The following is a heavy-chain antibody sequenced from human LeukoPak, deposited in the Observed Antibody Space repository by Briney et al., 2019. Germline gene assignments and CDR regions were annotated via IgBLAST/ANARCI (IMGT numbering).Heavy chain of an antibody. V-gene: IGHV3-48*04. CDR3: ARGSSTWNDGDWFDP. J-gene: IGHJ5*02. Sequence: GGSLRLSCAASGFIFSSYRMNWVRQAPGKGLEWVSYISSSSSTIYYADSVKGRFTISRDNAKNSLYLQMNSLRAEDTAVYYCARGSSTWNDGDWFDPWGQGTLVTVSS. CDR2: ISSSSSTI. D-gene: IGHD2-2*01. CDR1: GFIFSSYR.